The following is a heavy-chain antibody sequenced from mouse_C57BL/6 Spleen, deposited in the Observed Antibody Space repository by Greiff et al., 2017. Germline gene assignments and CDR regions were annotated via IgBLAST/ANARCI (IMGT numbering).Heavy chain of an antibody. D-gene: IGHD1-1*01. J-gene: IGHJ2*01. CDR2: ISSGSSTI. V-gene: IGHV5-17*01. CDR1: GFTFSDYG. Sequence: EVKLMESGGGLVKPGGSLKLSCAASGFTFSDYGMHWVRQAPEKGLEWVAYISSGSSTIYYADTVKGRFTISRDNAKNTLFLQMTSLRSEDTAMYYCAILLRYFDYWGQGTTLTVSS. CDR3: AILLRYFDY.